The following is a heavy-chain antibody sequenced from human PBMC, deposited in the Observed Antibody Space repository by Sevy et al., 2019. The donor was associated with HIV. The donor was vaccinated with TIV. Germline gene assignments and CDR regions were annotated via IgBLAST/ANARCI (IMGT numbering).Heavy chain of an antibody. CDR1: GFTFSRYG. J-gene: IGHJ3*02. CDR3: ASLPNNYYDSSGSSGDDAFDI. D-gene: IGHD3-22*01. CDR2: IWNDRGNK. Sequence: GGSLRLSCAASGFTFSRYGMHWVRQAPGKGLEWVAVIWNDRGNKHYADSVKGRFTISRDNSKNTLYLQMNSLRAEEKAVYYCASLPNNYYDSSGSSGDDAFDIWGQGTMVTVSS. V-gene: IGHV3-33*01.